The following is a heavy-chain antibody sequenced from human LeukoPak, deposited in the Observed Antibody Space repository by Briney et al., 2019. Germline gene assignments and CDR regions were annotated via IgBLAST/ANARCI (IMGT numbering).Heavy chain of an antibody. J-gene: IGHJ4*02. CDR3: ARGTNYAFDY. CDR1: GFTFSSYS. CDR2: ISSSSSTI. D-gene: IGHD4/OR15-4a*01. V-gene: IGHV3-48*01. Sequence: GGSLRLSCAASGFTFSSYSMNWVRQAPGKGLEWVSYISSSSSTIYYADSVKGRFTISRDNAKNSLYLQMNSLRAEDTAVYYCARGTNYAFDYWGQGTLVTVSS.